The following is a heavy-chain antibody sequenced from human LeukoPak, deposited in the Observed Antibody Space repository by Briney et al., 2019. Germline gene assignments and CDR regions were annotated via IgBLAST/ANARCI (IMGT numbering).Heavy chain of an antibody. V-gene: IGHV4-59*08. Sequence: SETLSLTCTVSGGSISSYYWSWIRQPPGKGLEWIGYIYYSGSTNYNPSLKSRVTISVDTSKNQFSLKLSSVTAADTAVYYCARGGGSSSSVGYWGQGTLVTVSS. D-gene: IGHD6-6*01. CDR3: ARGGGSSSSVGY. J-gene: IGHJ4*02. CDR1: GGSISSYY. CDR2: IYYSGST.